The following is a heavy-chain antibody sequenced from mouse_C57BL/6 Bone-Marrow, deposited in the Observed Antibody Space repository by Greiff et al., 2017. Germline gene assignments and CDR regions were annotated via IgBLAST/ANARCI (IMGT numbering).Heavy chain of an antibody. V-gene: IGHV1-81*01. CDR3: ANLLWLRRVPYYAMDY. CDR2: IYPRSGNT. J-gene: IGHJ4*01. CDR1: GYTFTSYG. Sequence: QVQLKQSGAELARPGASVKLSCKASGYTFTSYGISWVKQRTGQGLEWIGEIYPRSGNTYYNEKFKGKATLTADKSSSTAYMELRSLTSEDSAVYFCANLLWLRRVPYYAMDYWGQGTSVTVSS. D-gene: IGHD2-2*01.